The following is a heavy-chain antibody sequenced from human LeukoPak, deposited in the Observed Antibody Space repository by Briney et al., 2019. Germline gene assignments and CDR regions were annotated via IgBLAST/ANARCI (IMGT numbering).Heavy chain of an antibody. Sequence: GGSLRLSCAASGFTFSSYAMSWVRQAPGKGLEWVSAISGSGGSTYHADSVKGRFTISRDNSKNTLYLQMNSQRAEDTAVYYCAKTVLIRGFDPWGQGTLVTVSS. D-gene: IGHD3-10*01. V-gene: IGHV3-23*01. J-gene: IGHJ5*02. CDR3: AKTVLIRGFDP. CDR2: ISGSGGST. CDR1: GFTFSSYA.